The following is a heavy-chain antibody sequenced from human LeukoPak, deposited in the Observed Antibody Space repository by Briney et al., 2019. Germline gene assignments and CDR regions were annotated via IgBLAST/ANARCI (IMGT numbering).Heavy chain of an antibody. D-gene: IGHD3-22*01. Sequence: PSETLSLTCTVSGGSISSYYWSWIRQPPGKGLEWIGYMSYSGSSNYNPSLRSRVTISVDASKKQFSLKLSSVTAADTAVYYCARDGYSDSSGYDYPPSVWGQGTLVTVPS. J-gene: IGHJ4*02. CDR2: MSYSGSS. CDR1: GGSISSYY. V-gene: IGHV4-59*01. CDR3: ARDGYSDSSGYDYPPSV.